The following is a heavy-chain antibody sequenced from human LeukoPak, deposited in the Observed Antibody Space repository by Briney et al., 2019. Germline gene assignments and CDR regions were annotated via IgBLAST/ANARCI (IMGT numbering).Heavy chain of an antibody. J-gene: IGHJ6*03. CDR3: ARRGRYYGSGGYTKYYYYYYYMDV. CDR2: INTNTGDP. V-gene: IGHV7-4-1*02. CDR1: GYTFTIYA. D-gene: IGHD3-10*01. Sequence: GASVKVSCKASGYTFTIYAMNWVRQAPGQGLEWMGWINTNTGDPTYAQGFTGRFVFSFDTSVSTAYLQISSLKAEDNAAYYCARRGRYYGSGGYTKYYYYYYYMDVWGKGTTVTVSS.